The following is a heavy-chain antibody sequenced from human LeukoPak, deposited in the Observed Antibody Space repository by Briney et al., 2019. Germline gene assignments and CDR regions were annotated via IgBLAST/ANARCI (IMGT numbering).Heavy chain of an antibody. CDR2: IYHTGIT. V-gene: IGHV4-30-4*01. CDR3: AGLYNYYFDY. D-gene: IGHD5-24*01. Sequence: SQTLSLTCTVSGGSISRAGYYWRWLRQPPGRGLEGVGYIYHTGITYYNPSLKSRVTISVDTSKNQFSLKLSSVPAADTAVYYCAGLYNYYFDYWGQGALVTVSS. CDR1: GGSISRAGYY. J-gene: IGHJ4*02.